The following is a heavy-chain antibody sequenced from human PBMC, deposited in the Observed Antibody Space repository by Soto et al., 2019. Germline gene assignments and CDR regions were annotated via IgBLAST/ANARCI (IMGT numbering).Heavy chain of an antibody. CDR3: PSLAYPATGSTACCQEAFDL. J-gene: IGHJ3*01. V-gene: IGHV4-39*01. CDR1: GGSISDNDYY. CDR2: ISHTGAA. D-gene: IGHD2-15*01. Sequence: QMQLLESGPGLVKPSETLSLTCTVSGGSISDNDYYWNWIRQPPGKGLEWIGTISHTGAAYYNPSFEIRVVISVGTSENQYSPNLSSMTAADTAVYYCPSLAYPATGSTACCQEAFDLWGLGTMVTVSS.